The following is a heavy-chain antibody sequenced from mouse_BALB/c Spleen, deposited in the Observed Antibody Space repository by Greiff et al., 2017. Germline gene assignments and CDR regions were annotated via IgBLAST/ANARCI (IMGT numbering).Heavy chain of an antibody. CDR3: ARLEGTRAWFAY. J-gene: IGHJ3*01. Sequence: VQLQQSGAELVRPGSSVKISCKASGYAFSSYWMNWVKQRPGQGLEWIGQIYPGDGDTNYNGKFKGKATLTADKSSSTAYMQLSSLTSEDSAVYFCARLEGTRAWFAYWGQGTLVTVSA. CDR2: IYPGDGDT. D-gene: IGHD3-3*01. V-gene: IGHV1-80*01. CDR1: GYAFSSYW.